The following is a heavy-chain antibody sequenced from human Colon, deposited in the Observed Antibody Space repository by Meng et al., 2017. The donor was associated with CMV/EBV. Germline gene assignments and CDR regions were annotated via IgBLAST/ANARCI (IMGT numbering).Heavy chain of an antibody. CDR3: VRAPNDYSSSTGWFDS. V-gene: IGHV3-74*03. J-gene: IGHJ5*01. D-gene: IGHD3-22*01. Sequence: GESLKISCAASGFPFSSYWMHWVRQAPGKGLVWVSRISGDGSETTYADSVKGRFSISRDNPKNTLYLQLNNLRADDTAVYYCVRAPNDYSSSTGWFDSWGQGTLVTVSS. CDR2: ISGDGSET. CDR1: GFPFSSYW.